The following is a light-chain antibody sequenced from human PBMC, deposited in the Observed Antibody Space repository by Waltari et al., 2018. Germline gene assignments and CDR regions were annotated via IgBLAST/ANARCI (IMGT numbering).Light chain of an antibody. J-gene: IGLJ2*01. CDR2: YDS. V-gene: IGLV3-21*04. CDR3: QVWDSSSDVV. CDR1: NIGSKS. Sequence: SYVLTQPPSVSVAPGKTARITCGGNNIGSKSVHWYQQKPGQAPVLVIYYDSDRPSGIPERVSGSNSGNTATLTSSRVEAGDEADYYCQVWDSSSDVVFGGGTKLTVL.